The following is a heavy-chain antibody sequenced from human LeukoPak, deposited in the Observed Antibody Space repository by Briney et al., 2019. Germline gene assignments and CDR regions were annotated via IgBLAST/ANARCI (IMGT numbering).Heavy chain of an antibody. D-gene: IGHD3-3*01. CDR2: ISAYNGNT. Sequence: ASVKVSCKASGYTFTSYGISWVRQAPGQGLEWMGWISAYNGNTNYAQKLQGRVTMTTDTSTSTAYMELRSLRSEDTAVYYCATRTRRYDFWSGYYKGWFDPWGQGTLVTVSS. CDR1: GYTFTSYG. J-gene: IGHJ5*02. V-gene: IGHV1-18*01. CDR3: ATRTRRYDFWSGYYKGWFDP.